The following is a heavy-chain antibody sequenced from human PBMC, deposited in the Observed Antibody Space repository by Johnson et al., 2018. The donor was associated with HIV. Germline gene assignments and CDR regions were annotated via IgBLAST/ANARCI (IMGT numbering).Heavy chain of an antibody. V-gene: IGHV3-66*02. CDR1: GFTFDDYG. Sequence: VQLVESGGGVVRPGGSLRLSCAASGFTFDDYGMSWVRQAPGKGLEWVSVIFSGGTTYYAASVKGRFTIPTDNSKNTLSLQMNSLRAEATAVYYCASDLTRITMIVVVPQAFDIWGQGTMVTVSS. J-gene: IGHJ3*02. CDR2: IFSGGTT. D-gene: IGHD3-22*01. CDR3: ASDLTRITMIVVVPQAFDI.